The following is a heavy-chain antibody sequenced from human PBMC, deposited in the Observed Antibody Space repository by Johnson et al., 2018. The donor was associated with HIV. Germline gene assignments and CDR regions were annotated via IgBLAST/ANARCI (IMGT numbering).Heavy chain of an antibody. Sequence: QVQLVESGGGVAQPGASLRLSCEVSGFDFSKYGMHWVRQAPNKGLEWVAFIWYDGSKATYADSVNGRFTVSRDNSKDTLYLQMSSLRLEDTGVYYCARSNWNYGDAFDIWDQGTMVTVSS. D-gene: IGHD1-7*01. CDR3: ARSNWNYGDAFDI. J-gene: IGHJ3*02. CDR2: IWYDGSKA. V-gene: IGHV3-30*02. CDR1: GFDFSKYG.